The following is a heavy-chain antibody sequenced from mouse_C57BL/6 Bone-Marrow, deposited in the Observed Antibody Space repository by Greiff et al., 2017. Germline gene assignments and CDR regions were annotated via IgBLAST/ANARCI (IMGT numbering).Heavy chain of an antibody. CDR3: AIITTASYWYFDV. Sequence: EVQRVESGGGLVKPGGSLKLSCAASGFTFSDYGMHWVRQAPEKGLEWVAYISSGSSTIYYADTVKGRFTISRDNAKNTLFLQMTSLRSEDTAMYYCAIITTASYWYFDVWGTGTTVTVSS. V-gene: IGHV5-17*01. CDR2: ISSGSSTI. CDR1: GFTFSDYG. J-gene: IGHJ1*03. D-gene: IGHD1-1*01.